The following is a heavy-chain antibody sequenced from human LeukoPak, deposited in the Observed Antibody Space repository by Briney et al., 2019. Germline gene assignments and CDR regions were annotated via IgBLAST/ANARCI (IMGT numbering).Heavy chain of an antibody. V-gene: IGHV3-53*01. CDR1: GFTVSSNY. CDR3: ARVRAYCGGDCYSGYYYYGMDV. CDR2: IYSGGST. D-gene: IGHD2-21*02. J-gene: IGHJ6*02. Sequence: GGSLRLSCAASGFTVSSNYMSWVRQAPGKGLEWVAVIYSGGSTYYADSVKGRFTISIDNSKNTLYLQMNSLRASDTAVYYCARVRAYCGGDCYSGYYYYGMDVWGQGTTVTVSS.